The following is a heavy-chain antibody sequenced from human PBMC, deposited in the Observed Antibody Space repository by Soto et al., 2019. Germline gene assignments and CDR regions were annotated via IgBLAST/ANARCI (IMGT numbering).Heavy chain of an antibody. D-gene: IGHD1-1*01. CDR2: IKSKTDGGTT. J-gene: IGHJ4*02. CDR1: GFTFSNAW. V-gene: IGHV3-15*01. Sequence: GGSLRLSCAASGFTFSNAWMSWVRQAPGKGLEWVGSIKSKTDGGTTDYAAPVKGRFTISRDDSKNTLYLQMNSLKTEDTAVYYCTTDGRATGWGQGTLVTVSS. CDR3: TTDGRATG.